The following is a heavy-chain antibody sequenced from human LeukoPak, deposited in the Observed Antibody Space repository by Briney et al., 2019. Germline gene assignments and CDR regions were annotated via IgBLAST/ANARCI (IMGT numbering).Heavy chain of an antibody. CDR1: GYTFTGYY. CDR2: INPNSGGT. CDR3: ARDPLGDGWFDP. Sequence: GASVKVSCKASGYTFTGYYMHWVRQAPGQGLEWMGWINPNSGGTNYAQEFQGRVTMTRDTSISTAYMELSRLRSDDTAVYYCARDPLGDGWFDPWGQGTLVTVSS. J-gene: IGHJ5*02. V-gene: IGHV1-2*02. D-gene: IGHD3-10*01.